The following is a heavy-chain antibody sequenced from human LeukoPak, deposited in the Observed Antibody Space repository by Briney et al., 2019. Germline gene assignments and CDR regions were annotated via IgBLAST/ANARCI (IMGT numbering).Heavy chain of an antibody. Sequence: GTSLRLSCAASGFSFDDYAMHWVRQAPGKGLEWVSGISWNSGSIGYADSVKGRFTTSRDNAKNSLYLQMNSLRAEDTAVYYCAGPNSSGYHDAFDIWGQGTMVTVSS. CDR3: AGPNSSGYHDAFDI. CDR2: ISWNSGSI. D-gene: IGHD3-22*01. J-gene: IGHJ3*02. CDR1: GFSFDDYA. V-gene: IGHV3-9*01.